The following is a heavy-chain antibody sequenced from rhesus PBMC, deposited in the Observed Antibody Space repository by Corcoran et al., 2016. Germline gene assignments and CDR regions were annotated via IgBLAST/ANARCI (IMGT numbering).Heavy chain of an antibody. J-gene: IGHJ2*01. Sequence: QVQLVQSGAEVKKPGSSVKVSCKASGYTLTDYFMHWVRQAPRQGLEWMGWINPYNGNTKYAQKFQGRFTMTRDTSTSTAYMELSSLRSEDTAVYYCARDPSITMIVVITQKWYFDLCGPGTPITISS. CDR3: ARDPSITMIVVITQKWYFDL. V-gene: IGHV1S2*01. CDR1: GYTLTDYF. D-gene: IGHD3-28*01. CDR2: INPYNGNT.